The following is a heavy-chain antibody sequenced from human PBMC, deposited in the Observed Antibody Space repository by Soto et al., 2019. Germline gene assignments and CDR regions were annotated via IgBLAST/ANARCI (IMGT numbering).Heavy chain of an antibody. CDR1: GGSISSGGYY. Sequence: QVQLQESGPGLVKPSQTLSLTCTVSGGSISSGGYYWSWIRQHPGKGLEWIGYIYYSGSTYYNPSLTSRVPISVDPSKNQFSLKLSSVTAADTAVYYCATVLDIVVVPAANGDAFDIWGQGTMVTVSS. D-gene: IGHD2-2*03. V-gene: IGHV4-31*03. CDR2: IYYSGST. CDR3: ATVLDIVVVPAANGDAFDI. J-gene: IGHJ3*02.